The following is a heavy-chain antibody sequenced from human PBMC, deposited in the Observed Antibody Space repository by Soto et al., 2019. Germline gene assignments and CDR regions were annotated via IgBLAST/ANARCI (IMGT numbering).Heavy chain of an antibody. CDR1: GGSFSGYY. V-gene: IGHV4-34*01. D-gene: IGHD2-2*02. Sequence: SETLSLTCAVYGGSFSGYYWSWIRQPPGKGLEWIGEINHSGSTNYNPSLKSRVTISVDTSKNQFSLKLSSVTAADTAVYYCARGGRDIVVVPAAIHYYYYMDVWGKGTTVTVSS. CDR3: ARGGRDIVVVPAAIHYYYYMDV. CDR2: INHSGST. J-gene: IGHJ6*03.